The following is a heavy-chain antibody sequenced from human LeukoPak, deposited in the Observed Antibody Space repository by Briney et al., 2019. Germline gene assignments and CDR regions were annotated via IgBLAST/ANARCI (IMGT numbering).Heavy chain of an antibody. CDR1: GGSFSGYY. J-gene: IGHJ4*02. V-gene: IGHV4-34*01. CDR3: ARARRYQKYYYGSGSYLYYFDY. D-gene: IGHD3-10*01. CDR2: INHSGST. Sequence: SETLSLTCAVYGGSFSGYYWSWIRQPPGKGLEWIGEINHSGSTNYNPSLKSRVTISVDTSKNQFSLKLSSVTAADTAVYYCARARRYQKYYYGSGSYLYYFDYWGQGTLVTVSS.